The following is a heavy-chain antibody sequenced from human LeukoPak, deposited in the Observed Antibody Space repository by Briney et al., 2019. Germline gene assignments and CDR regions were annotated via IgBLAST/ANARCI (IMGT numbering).Heavy chain of an antibody. CDR3: ARLYCGYDCYSSDY. Sequence: GGSLRLSCAASGFTFSSYSMNWVRQAPGKGLGWVSSISSDSIHIYYADSVKGRCTISRDNAKNSLYLQMNSLRAEDTAVYYCARLYCGYDCYSSDYWGQGTLATVSS. V-gene: IGHV3-21*01. CDR1: GFTFSSYS. J-gene: IGHJ4*02. CDR2: ISSDSIHI. D-gene: IGHD2-21*02.